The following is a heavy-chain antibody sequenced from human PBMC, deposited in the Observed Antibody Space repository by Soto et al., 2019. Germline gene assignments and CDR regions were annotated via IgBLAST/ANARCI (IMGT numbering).Heavy chain of an antibody. CDR1: GYTFIHYW. J-gene: IGHJ4*02. V-gene: IGHV5-51*01. CDR2: IYPADSDA. D-gene: IGHD1-26*01. Sequence: EVQLVQSGAEVKKPGESLKISCKTSGYTFIHYWVGWVRQLPGKGLEWMGLIYPADSDATYGPSFQGQVTLSVDKSTDTAYLQWRSLRPSDTAMYYCARFIVGATNDYFDNWGQGTLVIVSS. CDR3: ARFIVGATNDYFDN.